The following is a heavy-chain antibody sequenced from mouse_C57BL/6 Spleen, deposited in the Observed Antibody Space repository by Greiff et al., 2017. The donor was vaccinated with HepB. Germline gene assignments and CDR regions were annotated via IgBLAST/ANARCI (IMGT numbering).Heavy chain of an antibody. D-gene: IGHD4-1*01. V-gene: IGHV1-50*01. CDR2: IDPSDSYT. J-gene: IGHJ4*01. CDR3: ARLTGTGYAMDY. CDR1: GYTFTSYW. Sequence: QVQLQQPGAELVKPGASVKLSCKASGYTFTSYWMQWVKQRPGQGLEWIGEIDPSDSYTNYNQKFKGKATLTVDTSSSTAYMQLSSLTSEDSAVYYCARLTGTGYAMDYWGQGTSVTVSS.